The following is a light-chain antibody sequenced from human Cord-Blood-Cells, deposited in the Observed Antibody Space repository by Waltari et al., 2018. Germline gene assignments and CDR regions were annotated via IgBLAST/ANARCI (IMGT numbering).Light chain of an antibody. V-gene: IGLV2-23*01. CDR1: SSDVGSYNL. CDR2: EGS. J-gene: IGLJ3*02. CDR3: CSYAGSSWV. Sequence: QSALTQPASVSGSPGQSITLSCPGTSSDVGSYNLVSWYQQHPGKAPKLMIYEGSKRPSGVSNRFSGSKSGNTASLTISGLQAEDEADYYCCSYAGSSWVFGGGTKLTVL.